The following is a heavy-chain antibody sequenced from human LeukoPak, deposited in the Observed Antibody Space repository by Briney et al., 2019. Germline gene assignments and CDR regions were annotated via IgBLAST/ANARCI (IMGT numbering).Heavy chain of an antibody. J-gene: IGHJ4*02. D-gene: IGHD2-15*01. CDR1: GFTFSSYA. CDR3: LTSTRSHRFDY. CDR2: IKQDGSDK. Sequence: GGSLRLSCAASGFTFSSYAMHWVRQAPGKGLEWVAIIKQDGSDKYYVDSVEGRFIISRDNAKNSLYLQMNGLRAEDTAVYYCLTSTRSHRFDYWGQGTLVTVSS. V-gene: IGHV3-7*01.